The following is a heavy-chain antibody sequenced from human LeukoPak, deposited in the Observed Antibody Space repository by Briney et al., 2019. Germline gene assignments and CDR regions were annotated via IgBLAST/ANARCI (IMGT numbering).Heavy chain of an antibody. D-gene: IGHD6-13*01. CDR3: ARGRGYSSSWYLA. CDR1: GGSFSGYY. V-gene: IGHV4-34*01. Sequence: PSETLSLTCAVYGGSFSGYYWGWIRHPQGKGLEWIGEINHSGSTNYNPSLKSRVTISVDTSKDQFSLKLSSVTAADTAVYYCARGRGYSSSWYLAWGQGTLVTVSS. J-gene: IGHJ5*02. CDR2: INHSGST.